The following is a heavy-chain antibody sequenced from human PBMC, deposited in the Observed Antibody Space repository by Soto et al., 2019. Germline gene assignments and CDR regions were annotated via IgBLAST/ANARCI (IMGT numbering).Heavy chain of an antibody. V-gene: IGHV3-21*01. D-gene: IGHD3-3*01. CDR1: GFTFSSYS. CDR2: ISSSSSYI. J-gene: IGHJ4*02. CDR3: ARDYGRVLEWLLPLYYFDY. Sequence: PGGSLRLSCAASGFTFSSYSMNWVRQAPGKGLEWVSSISSSSSYIYYADSVKGRFTISRDNAKNSLYLQMNSLRAEDTAVYYCARDYGRVLEWLLPLYYFDYWGQGTLVTVSS.